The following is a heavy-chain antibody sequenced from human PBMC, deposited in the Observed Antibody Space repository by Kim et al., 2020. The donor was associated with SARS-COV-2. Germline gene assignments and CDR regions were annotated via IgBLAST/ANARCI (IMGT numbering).Heavy chain of an antibody. D-gene: IGHD6-19*01. Sequence: SETPLTCTVSGGSISSYYWSWIRQPPGKGLEWIGYIYYSGSTNYNPSLKSRVTISVDTSKNQFSLKLSSVTAADTAVYYCARDERDSSGWANWFDPWGQGTLVTVSS. CDR1: GGSISSYY. J-gene: IGHJ5*02. V-gene: IGHV4-59*13. CDR2: IYYSGST. CDR3: ARDERDSSGWANWFDP.